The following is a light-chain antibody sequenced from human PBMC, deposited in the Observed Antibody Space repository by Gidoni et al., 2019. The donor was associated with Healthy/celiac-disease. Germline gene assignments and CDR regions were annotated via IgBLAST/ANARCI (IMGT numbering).Light chain of an antibody. CDR1: QGISSY. V-gene: IGKV1-9*01. CDR2: AAS. Sequence: IQLTQSLSFLSASVGDRVTISCRASQGISSYLAWYQQKPGKAPKLLIYAASTLQSGVPSRFSGSGSGTEFTLTISSLQPEDFATYYCQQLNSYPLITFGQGTRLEIK. CDR3: QQLNSYPLIT. J-gene: IGKJ5*01.